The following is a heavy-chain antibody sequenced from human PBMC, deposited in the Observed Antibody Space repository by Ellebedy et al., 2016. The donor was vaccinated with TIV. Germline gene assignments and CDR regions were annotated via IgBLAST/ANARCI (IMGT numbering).Heavy chain of an antibody. Sequence: AASVKVSCKASGYTFTSYYIHWVRQAPGQRLEWMGIINPSGGSTSYAQKFQGRVTMTRDTSTSTVYMELSSLRSEDTAVYYCARDKNLHYSDSSGPEDVWGQGTTVTVSS. CDR3: ARDKNLHYSDSSGPEDV. CDR1: GYTFTSYY. J-gene: IGHJ6*02. V-gene: IGHV1-46*01. CDR2: INPSGGST. D-gene: IGHD3-22*01.